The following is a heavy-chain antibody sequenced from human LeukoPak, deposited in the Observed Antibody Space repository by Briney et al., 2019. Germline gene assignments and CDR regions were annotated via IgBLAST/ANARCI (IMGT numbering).Heavy chain of an antibody. CDR2: ISGSGDST. V-gene: IGHV3-23*01. CDR1: GFTFSRFA. J-gene: IGHJ4*02. D-gene: IGHD3-22*01. CDR3: ATYRRGYHDSSESYYFDY. Sequence: GGSLRLSCAASGFTFSRFAMSWVRQAPGKGLEWVSGISGSGDSTYYADSVKGRFTISRDNSKNTLYLQMNGLRAEDTAVYYCATYRRGYHDSSESYYFDYWGRGTLVTVSS.